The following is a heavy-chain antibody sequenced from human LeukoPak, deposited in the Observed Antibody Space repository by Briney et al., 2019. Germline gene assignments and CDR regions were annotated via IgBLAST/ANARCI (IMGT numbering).Heavy chain of an antibody. Sequence: GESLKISCKTSGYSFTSYWIGWVRQMPGKGLEWMGIIYPGDSDTRYSPSFQGQVTISADKSISTAYLQWSSLKASDTAMYYCARSYYDFWSGYYRPKGFDYWGQGTLVTVSS. D-gene: IGHD3-3*01. J-gene: IGHJ4*02. CDR3: ARSYYDFWSGYYRPKGFDY. CDR1: GYSFTSYW. V-gene: IGHV5-51*01. CDR2: IYPGDSDT.